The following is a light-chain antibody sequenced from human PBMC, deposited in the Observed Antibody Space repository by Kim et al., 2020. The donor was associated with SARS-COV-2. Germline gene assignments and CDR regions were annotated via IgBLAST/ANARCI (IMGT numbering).Light chain of an antibody. CDR3: SSYSRISSVV. Sequence: QSALTQPASVSGSPGQSITISCAGTSSDIGGYNYVSWYQQHPGKAPKLIIYDVSNRPSGVSNRFSGSKSANTASLTVSRLQAEDEADYYCSSYSRISSVVIGGGTKLAVL. J-gene: IGLJ2*01. V-gene: IGLV2-14*03. CDR1: SSDIGGYNY. CDR2: DVS.